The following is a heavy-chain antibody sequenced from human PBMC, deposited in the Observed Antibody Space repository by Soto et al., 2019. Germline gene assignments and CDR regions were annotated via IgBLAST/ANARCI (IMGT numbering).Heavy chain of an antibody. V-gene: IGHV2-5*02. Sequence: QITLKESGPTLVKPTQTLTLTCAFSEVSLSPTSMGVGWIRRPPGKALEWVALIYWDDELRYSPSLKSRVSITKDTSKNLVLLTMTNMDHVDTATYYCAHLTSENRYCSAGYFDYWGQGTPVTVSS. J-gene: IGHJ4*02. CDR1: EVSLSPTSMG. D-gene: IGHD3-10*02. CDR2: IYWDDEL. CDR3: AHLTSENRYCSAGYFDY.